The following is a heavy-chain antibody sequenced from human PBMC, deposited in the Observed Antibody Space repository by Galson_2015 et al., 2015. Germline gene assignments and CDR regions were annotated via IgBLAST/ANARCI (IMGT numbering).Heavy chain of an antibody. Sequence: SLRLSCAASGFTFSSYWMSWVRQAPGKGLEWVANIKQDGSEKYYVDSVKGRFTISRDNAKYSLYLQMNSLRAEDTAVYYCARESPFGGYYDSSGYYYQLGGWFDPWGQGTLVTVSS. V-gene: IGHV3-7*03. J-gene: IGHJ5*02. CDR3: ARESPFGGYYDSSGYYYQLGGWFDP. CDR2: IKQDGSEK. CDR1: GFTFSSYW. D-gene: IGHD3-22*01.